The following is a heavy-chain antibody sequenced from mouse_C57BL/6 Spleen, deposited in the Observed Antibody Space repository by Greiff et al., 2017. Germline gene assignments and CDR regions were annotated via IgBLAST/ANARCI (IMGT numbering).Heavy chain of an antibody. J-gene: IGHJ1*03. CDR2: IDPSDSET. D-gene: IGHD2-5*01. CDR1: GYTFTTYW. Sequence: QVQLQQPGAELVRPGSSVKLSCKASGYTFTTYWMHWVKQRPIQGLEWIGNIDPSDSETHYNQKFKDKATLTVHKSSSTAYMQLSSLTSEDSAVYYCARGPYYSNLGYFDVWGTGTTVTVSS. V-gene: IGHV1-52*01. CDR3: ARGPYYSNLGYFDV.